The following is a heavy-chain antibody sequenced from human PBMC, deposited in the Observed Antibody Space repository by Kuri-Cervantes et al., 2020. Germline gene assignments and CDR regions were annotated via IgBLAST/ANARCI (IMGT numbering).Heavy chain of an antibody. Sequence: LSLTCAASGFTFSSYGMHWVRQAPGKGLEWVAVISYDGSNKYYADSVKGRFTISRDNSKNTLYLQMNSPRAEDTAVYYCASAWGGAKGNDVALGFDPWGQGTLVTVSS. CDR3: ASAWGGAKGNDVALGFDP. D-gene: IGHD1-1*01. J-gene: IGHJ5*02. V-gene: IGHV3-30*03. CDR2: ISYDGSNK. CDR1: GFTFSSYG.